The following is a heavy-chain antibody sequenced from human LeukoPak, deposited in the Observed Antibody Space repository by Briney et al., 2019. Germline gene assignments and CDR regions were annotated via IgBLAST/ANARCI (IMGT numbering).Heavy chain of an antibody. V-gene: IGHV3-33*06. J-gene: IGHJ4*02. CDR1: GFTFSSYG. D-gene: IGHD2-15*01. Sequence: GGSLRLSCAASGFTFSSYGMHWVRQAPGKGLEWVAVIWYDGSNKYYADSVKGRFTISRDNSKNTLYLQMNSLRAEDTAVYYCAKGTLGYCSGSSCYPFDSWGQGTLVTVSS. CDR2: IWYDGSNK. CDR3: AKGTLGYCSGSSCYPFDS.